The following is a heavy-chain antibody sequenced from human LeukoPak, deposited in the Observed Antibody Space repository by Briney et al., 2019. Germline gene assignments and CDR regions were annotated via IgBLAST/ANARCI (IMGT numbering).Heavy chain of an antibody. CDR1: GFTFSSYG. J-gene: IGHJ4*02. V-gene: IGHV3-30*02. CDR3: AKDRGGSSGWYVKFDY. CDR2: IRYDGSNK. D-gene: IGHD6-19*01. Sequence: GGSLRLSCAASGFTFSSYGMHWVRQAPGKGLEWVAFIRYDGSNKYYADSVKGRFTISRDNSKNTLYLQMNSLRAEDTAVYYCAKDRGGSSGWYVKFDYWGQGTLVTVSS.